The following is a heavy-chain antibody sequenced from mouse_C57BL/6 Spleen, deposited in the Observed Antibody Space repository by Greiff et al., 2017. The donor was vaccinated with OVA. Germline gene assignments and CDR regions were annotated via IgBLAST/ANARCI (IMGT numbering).Heavy chain of an antibody. D-gene: IGHD2-5*01. CDR2: INPSNGGT. CDR3: AREDSKGGFVDY. V-gene: IGHV1-53*01. CDR1: GYTFTSYW. Sequence: QVQLQQPGPELVKPGSSVKLSCKASGYTFTSYWMHWVKQRPGQGLEWIGNINPSNGGTNYNEKFKSKATLTVDKSSSTAYMQLSSLTSEDSAVYYCAREDSKGGFVDYWGQGTSVTVSS. J-gene: IGHJ4*01.